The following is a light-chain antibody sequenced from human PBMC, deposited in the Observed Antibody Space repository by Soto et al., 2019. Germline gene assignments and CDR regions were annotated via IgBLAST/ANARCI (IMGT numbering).Light chain of an antibody. CDR1: ENFSSTY. J-gene: IGKJ5*01. CDR2: DAS. CDR3: QQFNNWPPIT. Sequence: EIVLTQSPGTLSLSPGERATLSCRASENFSSTYLAWYQQKPGQAPSLLIYDASRSATGTPARFSGSGSGTDFTLTISSLEPEDFAVYYCQQFNNWPPITFGQGTRLEIK. V-gene: IGKV3D-20*02.